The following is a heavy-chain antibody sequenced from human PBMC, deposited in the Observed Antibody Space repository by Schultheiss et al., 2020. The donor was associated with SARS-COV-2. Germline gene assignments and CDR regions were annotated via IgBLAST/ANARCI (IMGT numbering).Heavy chain of an antibody. V-gene: IGHV3-23*01. D-gene: IGHD1-26*01. J-gene: IGHJ4*02. Sequence: GGSLRLSCTASGFNFGDFAMSWFRQAPGQGLEWVSAISGSGGSTYYADSVKGRFTISRDNSKNTLYLQMNTLRAEDTAVYYCATCLKWGSWDNYFDYWGQGTLVTVSS. CDR1: GFNFGDFA. CDR2: ISGSGGST. CDR3: ATCLKWGSWDNYFDY.